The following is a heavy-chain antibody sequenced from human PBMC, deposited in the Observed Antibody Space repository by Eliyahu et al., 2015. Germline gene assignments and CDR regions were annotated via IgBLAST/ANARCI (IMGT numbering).Heavy chain of an antibody. Sequence: QVHLQLPGPGLVKPSQTLSLTCAIPGDSVSSSSAGWSWIRQSPSRGLEWLGRTYYRSKWYIDYAESVESRITISPDTSRNQFSLQLKSVTPEDTAMYYCARDSPRGRFDQWAQGTLVTVSS. V-gene: IGHV6-1*01. CDR3: ARDSPRGRFDQ. J-gene: IGHJ4*02. CDR2: TYYRSKWYI. CDR1: GDSVSSSSAG.